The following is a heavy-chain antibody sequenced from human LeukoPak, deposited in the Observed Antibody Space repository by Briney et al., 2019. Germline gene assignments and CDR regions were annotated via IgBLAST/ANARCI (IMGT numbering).Heavy chain of an antibody. CDR1: GGSISSGGYY. CDR3: ARVAVIAARPEAFDY. CDR2: IYHSGST. D-gene: IGHD6-6*01. Sequence: SETLSPTCTVSGGSISSGGYYWSWIRQPPGKGLEWIGYIYHSGSTYYNPSLKSRVTISVDRSKNQFSLKLSSVTAADTAVYYCARVAVIAARPEAFDYWGQGTLVTVSS. J-gene: IGHJ4*02. V-gene: IGHV4-30-2*01.